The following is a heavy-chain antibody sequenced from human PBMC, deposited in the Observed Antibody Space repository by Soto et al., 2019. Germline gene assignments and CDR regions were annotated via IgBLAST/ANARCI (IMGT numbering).Heavy chain of an antibody. D-gene: IGHD3-3*01. Sequence: QVQLVQSGAEVKKPGASVKVSCKASGYTFTSSGISWVRQAPGQGLEWMGWISTDNGNTNYAQHLQGRVSMTTDTSTSPAYMDLRSLRSEDTAVYYCARDQGITTFGVYSMYYYGMDVWGQGTTVTVSS. CDR2: ISTDNGNT. J-gene: IGHJ6*02. CDR3: ARDQGITTFGVYSMYYYGMDV. CDR1: GYTFTSSG. V-gene: IGHV1-18*01.